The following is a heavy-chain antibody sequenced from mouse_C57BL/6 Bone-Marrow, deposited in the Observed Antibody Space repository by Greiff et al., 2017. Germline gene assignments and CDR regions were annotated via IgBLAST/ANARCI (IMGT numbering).Heavy chain of an antibody. Sequence: EVQLQQSGAELVRPGASVKLSCTASGFNIKDDYMHWVKQRPEQGLEWIGWIDPENGDTEYTSKFQGKATITADTSSNTAYMQLSSLTSEDTAVYVCTTFRQLRLRFAYWGQGTLVTVSA. CDR2: IDPENGDT. CDR3: TTFRQLRLRFAY. CDR1: GFNIKDDY. V-gene: IGHV14-4*01. J-gene: IGHJ3*01. D-gene: IGHD3-2*02.